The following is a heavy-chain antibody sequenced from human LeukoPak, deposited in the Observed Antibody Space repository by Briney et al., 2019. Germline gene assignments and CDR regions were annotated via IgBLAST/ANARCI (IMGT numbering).Heavy chain of an antibody. CDR2: ISAYNGNT. Sequence: GASVKVSCKASGYTFTSYGISWVRQAPGQGLEWMGWISAYNGNTNYAQKLQGRVTMTTDTSTSTAYMELRSLRSDDTAVYYCARGYYYYDILTGHDYWGQGTLVTVSS. J-gene: IGHJ4*02. D-gene: IGHD3-9*01. CDR1: GYTFTSYG. CDR3: ARGYYYYDILTGHDY. V-gene: IGHV1-18*01.